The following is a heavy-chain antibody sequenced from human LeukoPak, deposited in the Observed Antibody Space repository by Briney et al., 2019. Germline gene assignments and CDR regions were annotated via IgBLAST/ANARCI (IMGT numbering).Heavy chain of an antibody. J-gene: IGHJ4*02. CDR3: ARDRLSYYNVLDY. Sequence: HPGGSLRLSCAASGFTFSSYAMHWVRQAPGKGLEWVAVISYDGSNKYYADSVKGRFTISRDNSKNTLYLQMNSLRAEDTAVYYCARDRLSYYNVLDYWGQGTLVTVSS. CDR2: ISYDGSNK. CDR1: GFTFSSYA. D-gene: IGHD3-10*01. V-gene: IGHV3-30*04.